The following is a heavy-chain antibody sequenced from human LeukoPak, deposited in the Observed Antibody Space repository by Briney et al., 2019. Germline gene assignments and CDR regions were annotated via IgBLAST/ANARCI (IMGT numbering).Heavy chain of an antibody. Sequence: GGSLRLSCAASGFSFRSSARHWVRQAPGKGLEWMAFMRSDGSDEHYADSVKGRFTSSRDNSHNTLYLQMNSLHSEDTAVYYCAKDLGLQVGASPFDYWGQGTLVTVSS. D-gene: IGHD1-26*01. J-gene: IGHJ4*02. CDR3: AKDLGLQVGASPFDY. CDR1: GFSFRSSA. V-gene: IGHV3-30*02. CDR2: MRSDGSDE.